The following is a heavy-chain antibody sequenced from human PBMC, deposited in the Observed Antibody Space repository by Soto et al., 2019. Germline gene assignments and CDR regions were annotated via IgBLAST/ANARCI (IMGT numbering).Heavy chain of an antibody. CDR3: ARDNDPSGLDY. D-gene: IGHD2-8*01. CDR1: GGSISSTNW. CDR2: IYYSGST. V-gene: IGHV4-4*02. J-gene: IGHJ4*02. Sequence: PSETLSLTCVVSGGSISSTNWWTWVRQPPGKRLEWIGEIYYSGSTNYNPSLKSRVTISVDTSKNQFSLKLSSVTAADTAVYYCARDNDPSGLDYWGQGTLVTVSS.